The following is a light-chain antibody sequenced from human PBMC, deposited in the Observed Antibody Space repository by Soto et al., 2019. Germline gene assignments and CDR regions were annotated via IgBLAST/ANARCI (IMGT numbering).Light chain of an antibody. CDR2: EVT. CDR1: SDDVGGYNY. CDR3: SSYTSSSSYV. Sequence: QSVLTQPASVSGSPGQSITISCSGTSDDVGGYNYVAWYQQYPGKAPKLMSSEVTDWPYGDSNRFSGYKSANTASLTIPGPQAEAEADFYCSSYTSSSSYVFGTGTKVTVL. J-gene: IGLJ1*01. V-gene: IGLV2-14*01.